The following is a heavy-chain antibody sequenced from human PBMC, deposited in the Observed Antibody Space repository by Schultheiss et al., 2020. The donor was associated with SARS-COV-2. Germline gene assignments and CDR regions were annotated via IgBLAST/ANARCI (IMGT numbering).Heavy chain of an antibody. CDR3: ARGGDGDYGPNAFDI. V-gene: IGHV3-30*07. D-gene: IGHD4-17*01. Sequence: GGSLRLSCAASGFTFSSYAMHWVRQAPGKGLEWVAVISYDGSNKYYADSVKGRFTISRENAKNSLYLQMNSLRAGDTAVYYCARGGDGDYGPNAFDIWGQGTMVTVSS. J-gene: IGHJ3*02. CDR1: GFTFSSYA. CDR2: ISYDGSNK.